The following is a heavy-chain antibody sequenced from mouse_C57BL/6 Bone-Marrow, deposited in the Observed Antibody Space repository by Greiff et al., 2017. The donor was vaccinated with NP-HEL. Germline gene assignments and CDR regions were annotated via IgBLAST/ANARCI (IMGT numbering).Heavy chain of an antibody. V-gene: IGHV1-26*01. CDR3: ARGYYGSKDY. CDR1: GYTFTDYY. J-gene: IGHJ3*01. CDR2: INPNNGGT. Sequence: EVQLQQSGPELVKPGASVKISCKASGYTFTDYYMNWVKQSHGQSLEWIGDINPNNGGTSYNQKFKGKATLTVDKSSSTAYMELRSLTSEDSAVYYCARGYYGSKDYWGQGTLVTVSA. D-gene: IGHD1-1*01.